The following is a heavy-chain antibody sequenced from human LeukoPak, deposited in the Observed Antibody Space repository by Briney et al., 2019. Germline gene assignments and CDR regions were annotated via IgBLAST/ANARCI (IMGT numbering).Heavy chain of an antibody. D-gene: IGHD2-2*01. CDR1: GFTFNRNA. CDR2: IGGSGDKT. CDR3: AKDLPAAIHYYYGMDV. Sequence: GGSLRLSCAASGFTFNRNAISWVRQAPGKGLESVSTIGGSGDKTFYADSVKGRFTISRDNSKNMLHLQMNSLRAEDTAVYYCAKDLPAAIHYYYGMDVWGQGTTVTVSS. J-gene: IGHJ6*02. V-gene: IGHV3-23*01.